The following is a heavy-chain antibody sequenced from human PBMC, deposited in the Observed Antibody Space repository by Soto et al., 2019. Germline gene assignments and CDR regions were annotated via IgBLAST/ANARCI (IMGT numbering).Heavy chain of an antibody. J-gene: IGHJ4*02. V-gene: IGHV3-53*01. CDR2: IYGGGTT. Sequence: EVQLVESGGCLIQPWGSLRLACAASGFAVSSKYMTWVRQAPGKGLEWVSVIYGGGTTYYADSVKGRFTISRDTSKNTLYLQMNSLRAEDTPVYYCVQTTGWPGFDFWGQGTLVTVSS. D-gene: IGHD6-19*01. CDR3: VQTTGWPGFDF. CDR1: GFAVSSKY.